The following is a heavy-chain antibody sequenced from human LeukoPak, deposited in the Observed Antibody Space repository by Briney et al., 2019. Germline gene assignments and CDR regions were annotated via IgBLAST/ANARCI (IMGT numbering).Heavy chain of an antibody. D-gene: IGHD6-13*01. CDR1: GFTFSNYA. CDR2: ISGSGGNT. Sequence: GGSLRLSCAVSGFTFSNYAMNWVRQAPGKGLEWVSAISGSGGNTYYADSVKGRFTISRDNSNNTLYLQMNSLRAEDTAVYYCAKDSSSWYFDYWGQGTLVTVSS. V-gene: IGHV3-23*01. CDR3: AKDSSSWYFDY. J-gene: IGHJ4*02.